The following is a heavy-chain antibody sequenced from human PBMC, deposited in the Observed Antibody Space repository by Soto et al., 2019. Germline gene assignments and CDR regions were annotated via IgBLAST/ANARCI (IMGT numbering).Heavy chain of an antibody. J-gene: IGHJ5*02. V-gene: IGHV4-59*02. D-gene: IGHD1-1*01. Sequence: PSETLSLTCFVSGGSVTSHHWCWIRQFPGQGLEWIAYTPYTGNTNYNPSLQSRVTISLDTSKNQLSLKLTSMTAADTAVYYCARDMHAGFTHDFDPWGQGTLVTVSS. CDR1: GGSVTSHH. CDR2: TPYTGNT. CDR3: ARDMHAGFTHDFDP.